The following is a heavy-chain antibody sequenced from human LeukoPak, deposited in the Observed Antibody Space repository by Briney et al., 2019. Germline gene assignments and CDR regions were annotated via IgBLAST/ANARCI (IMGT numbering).Heavy chain of an antibody. D-gene: IGHD4-17*01. CDR1: GGSISSYY. Sequence: SETLSLTCTVSGGSISSYYWSWIRQPPGKGLEWIGYIYYRGSTNYNPSLKSRVTISVDTSKNQFSLKLSSATAADTAVYYCARRGADDYGDYGFDYWGQGTLVTVSS. CDR2: IYYRGST. V-gene: IGHV4-59*08. CDR3: ARRGADDYGDYGFDY. J-gene: IGHJ4*02.